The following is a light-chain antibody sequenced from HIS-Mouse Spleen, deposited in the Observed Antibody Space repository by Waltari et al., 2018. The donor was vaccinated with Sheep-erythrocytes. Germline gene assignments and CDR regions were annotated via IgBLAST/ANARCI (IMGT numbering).Light chain of an antibody. CDR1: SSDVGSYNL. CDR2: EGS. Sequence: QSALTQPASVSGSPGQSITISCTGTSSDVGSYNLVSWYQQHPGKAPKLMISEGSKRPAGVSNRFSVSKSGNTASLTISGLQAEDEADYYCCSYAGSSTPWVFGGGTKLTVL. J-gene: IGLJ3*02. CDR3: CSYAGSSTPWV. V-gene: IGLV2-23*01.